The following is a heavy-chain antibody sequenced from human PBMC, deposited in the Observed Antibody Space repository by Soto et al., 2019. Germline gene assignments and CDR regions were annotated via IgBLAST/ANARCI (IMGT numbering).Heavy chain of an antibody. V-gene: IGHV3-15*01. CDR3: VEGWNDF. CDR2: IKSKSDGGAR. CDR1: GFMFSSAW. J-gene: IGHJ4*02. Sequence: EVQVVESGGDLVKPGGSLRLSCVTSGFMFSSAWMSWVRQAPGKGLEWVGRIKSKSDGGARDDAAPVKGRFSISRDDAKNTVYLQMDSLRAEDTAVYYCVEGWNDFWGQGTLVTVSS. D-gene: IGHD1-1*01.